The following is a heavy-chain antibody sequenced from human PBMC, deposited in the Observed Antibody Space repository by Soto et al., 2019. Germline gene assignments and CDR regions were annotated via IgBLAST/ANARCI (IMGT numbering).Heavy chain of an antibody. J-gene: IGHJ3*02. CDR3: DRDTATTSWYVRAFDM. CDR2: ISATTTTT. Sequence: DSVKVSCKASGYTFTSYGISWVRQAPGQGLEWMGLISATTTTTTDAQKLQGRVTMTRDTSTSTAFLELRSLRSGDPEVYLCDRDTATTSWYVRAFDMCGQXTMVTVS. V-gene: IGHV1-18*01. D-gene: IGHD6-13*01. CDR1: GYTFTSYG.